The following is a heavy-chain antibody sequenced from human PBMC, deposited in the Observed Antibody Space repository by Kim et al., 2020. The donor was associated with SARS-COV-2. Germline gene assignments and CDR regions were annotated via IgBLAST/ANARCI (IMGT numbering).Heavy chain of an antibody. CDR2: INTNTGNP. CDR1: GYTFTSYA. V-gene: IGHV7-4-1*02. CDR3: ARDMIAAAGTYYYGMDV. J-gene: IGHJ6*02. Sequence: ASVKVSCKASGYTFTSYAMNWVRQAPGQGLEWMGWINTNTGNPTYAQGFTGRFVFSLDTSVSTAYLQISSLTAEDTAVYYCARDMIAAAGTYYYGMDVWGQGTTVTVSS. D-gene: IGHD6-13*01.